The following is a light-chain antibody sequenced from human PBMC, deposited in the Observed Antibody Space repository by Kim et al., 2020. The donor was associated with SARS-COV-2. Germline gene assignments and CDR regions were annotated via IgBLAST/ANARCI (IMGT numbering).Light chain of an antibody. CDR3: QQDGSSPPT. Sequence: CPGERATLSCRASQSVSSSSFAWYQQKPGQAPRLLVFGASSRATGIPDRFSGSGSGTDFTLTISRLEPEDFAVYYCQQDGSSPPTFGQGTKVDIK. CDR1: QSVSSSS. J-gene: IGKJ1*01. CDR2: GAS. V-gene: IGKV3-20*01.